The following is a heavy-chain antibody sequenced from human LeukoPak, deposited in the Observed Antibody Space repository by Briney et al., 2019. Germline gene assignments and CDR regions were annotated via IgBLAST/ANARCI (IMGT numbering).Heavy chain of an antibody. CDR3: AKDTIPYDILTGYYEDY. CDR2: ISGSGGST. J-gene: IGHJ4*02. V-gene: IGHV3-23*01. CDR1: GFTFSSYA. Sequence: GGSLRLSCAASGFTFSSYAMSWVRQAPGKGLEWVSAISGSGGSTYYADSVKGRFTISRDNSKNTLYLQMNSLRAEDTAVYYCAKDTIPYDILTGYYEDYWGQGTLVTVSS. D-gene: IGHD3-9*01.